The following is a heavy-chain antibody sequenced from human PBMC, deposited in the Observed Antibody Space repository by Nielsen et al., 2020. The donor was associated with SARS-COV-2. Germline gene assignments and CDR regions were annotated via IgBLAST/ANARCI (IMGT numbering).Heavy chain of an antibody. V-gene: IGHV5-10-1*01. CDR3: SRMSSSWHFYGMDV. Sequence: KVSCKGSGYSLPSNWISWVRQMPGKGLEWMGRIDPTDSFTQYSPSFKGHVTISADKTRSIAYLQWSSLEASDSAIYYCSRMSSSWHFYGMDVWGQGTTVSV. D-gene: IGHD6-13*01. J-gene: IGHJ6*02. CDR1: GYSLPSNW. CDR2: IDPTDSFT.